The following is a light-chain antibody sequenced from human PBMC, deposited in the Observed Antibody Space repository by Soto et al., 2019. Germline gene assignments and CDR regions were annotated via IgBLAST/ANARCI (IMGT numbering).Light chain of an antibody. CDR1: SSNIGNNY. V-gene: IGLV1-51*01. CDR3: CSYVAHRKFV. Sequence: QSVLTQSPSVSAAPGQKVTISCSGSSSNIGNNYVSWYQQLPGTAPKLLIYDNNKRPSGISSRFSGSKSGNTASLTISGLRAEDEAAYYCCSYVAHRKFVFGGGTKVTVL. CDR2: DNN. J-gene: IGLJ3*02.